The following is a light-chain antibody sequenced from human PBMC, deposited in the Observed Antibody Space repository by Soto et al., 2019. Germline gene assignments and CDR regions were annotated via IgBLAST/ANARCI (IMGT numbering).Light chain of an antibody. V-gene: IGKV3-20*01. Sequence: EIELTQSPGTLFLSPGERATLSGRASQSLSSNYLAWYQQKPGHAPSLLIYGASSRATGIPDRFSGSGSGTDFTLTISSLEPEDFAVYYCQHYRLSFPLTFGQGTKVEI. CDR2: GAS. CDR1: QSLSSNY. J-gene: IGKJ1*01. CDR3: QHYRLSFPLT.